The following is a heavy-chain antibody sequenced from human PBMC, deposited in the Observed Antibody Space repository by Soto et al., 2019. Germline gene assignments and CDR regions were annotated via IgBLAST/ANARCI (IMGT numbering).Heavy chain of an antibody. CDR1: GYTFTSYG. Sequence: GASVKVSCKASGYTFTSYGISWVRQAPGQGLEWMGRIIPILGIANYAQKFQGRVTITADKSTSTAYMELSSLRSEDTAVYYCARDRGITMILISAHISNAFDIWGQGTMVTVSS. CDR2: IIPILGIA. D-gene: IGHD3-22*01. CDR3: ARDRGITMILISAHISNAFDI. V-gene: IGHV1-69*04. J-gene: IGHJ3*02.